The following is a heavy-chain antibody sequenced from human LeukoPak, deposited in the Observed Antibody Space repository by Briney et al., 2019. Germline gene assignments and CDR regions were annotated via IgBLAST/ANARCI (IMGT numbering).Heavy chain of an antibody. CDR1: GGSFSGYY. CDR3: ARHYYDSSGYWTTSDWYFDL. V-gene: IGHV4-39*01. Sequence: SETLSLTCAVYGGSFSGYYWGWIRQPPGKGLEWIGSIYYSGSTYHNSSLKSRVTISVDTSKNQFSLKLSSVTAADTAVYYCARHYYDSSGYWTTSDWYFDLWGRGTLVTVSS. J-gene: IGHJ2*01. D-gene: IGHD3-22*01. CDR2: IYYSGST.